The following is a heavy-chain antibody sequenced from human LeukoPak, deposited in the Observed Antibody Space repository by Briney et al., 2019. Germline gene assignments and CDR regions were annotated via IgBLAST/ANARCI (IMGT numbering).Heavy chain of an antibody. D-gene: IGHD3-22*01. J-gene: IGHJ4*02. CDR1: GFTFSSYE. Sequence: PGGSLRLSCAASGFTFSSYEMNWVRQAPGKGLEWVSYISGTASKIYYADSVKGRFTISRDNAKNSLFPQMSSLRAEDTAVYYCARGGSGYYQVDYWGQGTLVTVSS. V-gene: IGHV3-48*03. CDR2: ISGTASKI. CDR3: ARGGSGYYQVDY.